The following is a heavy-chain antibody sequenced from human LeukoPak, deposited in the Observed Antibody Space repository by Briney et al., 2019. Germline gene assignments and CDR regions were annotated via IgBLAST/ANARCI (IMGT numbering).Heavy chain of an antibody. CDR1: GFTFSSYG. D-gene: IGHD4-11*01. J-gene: IGHJ4*02. Sequence: PGGSLRLSCAASGFTFSSYGMHWVRQAPGKGLEWVALIWYDGSNKYYADSVKGRFTISRDNAKNSLYLQMNSLRAEDTAVYYCARNTVNGFDYWGQGTLVTVSS. V-gene: IGHV3-33*01. CDR2: IWYDGSNK. CDR3: ARNTVNGFDY.